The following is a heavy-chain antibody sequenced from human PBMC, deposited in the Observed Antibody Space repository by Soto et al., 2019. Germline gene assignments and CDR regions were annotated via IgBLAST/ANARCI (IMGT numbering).Heavy chain of an antibody. CDR3: VMVDNYVTPTPQDV. D-gene: IGHD3-16*01. V-gene: IGHV1-18*01. CDR2: ISPYTGNT. Sequence: QVQLVQSGDEVKKPGASLKVSSKASGYIFVNYGIAWGRQAPGQGLEWMGWISPYTGNTHSASKVQGRLTMTTDTSTSTAYMDLGSLTSDDTAVYYCVMVDNYVTPTPQDVWGQGATVTVSS. CDR1: GYIFVNYG. J-gene: IGHJ6*02.